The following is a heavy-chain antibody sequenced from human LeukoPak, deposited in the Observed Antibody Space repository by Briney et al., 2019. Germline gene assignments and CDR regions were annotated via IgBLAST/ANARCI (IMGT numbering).Heavy chain of an antibody. V-gene: IGHV1-69*04. CDR1: GGTFTSYA. D-gene: IGHD3-22*01. J-gene: IGHJ4*02. CDR3: ASRYYYDSSGHQSELDY. CDR2: IIPILGIA. Sequence: SVKVSCKASGGTFTSYAISWVRQAPGQGLEWMGRIIPILGIANYAQKFQGRVTITADKSTSTAYMELSSLRSDDTAVYYCASRYYYDSSGHQSELDYWGQGTLVTVSS.